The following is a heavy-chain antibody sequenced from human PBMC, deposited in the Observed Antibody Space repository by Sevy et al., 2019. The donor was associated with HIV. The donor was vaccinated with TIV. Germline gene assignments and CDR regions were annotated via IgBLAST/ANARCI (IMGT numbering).Heavy chain of an antibody. CDR3: AREDYYDSSGNYYVGWFDP. CDR1: GYSISSGYY. D-gene: IGHD3-22*01. J-gene: IGHJ5*02. Sequence: SETLSLTCTVSGYSISSGYYWGWIRQPPGKGLEWIGSIYHSGSTYYNPSLKSRVTISVDTSKNQFSLKLSSVTAADTAVYYCAREDYYDSSGNYYVGWFDPWGQGTLVTVSS. V-gene: IGHV4-38-2*02. CDR2: IYHSGST.